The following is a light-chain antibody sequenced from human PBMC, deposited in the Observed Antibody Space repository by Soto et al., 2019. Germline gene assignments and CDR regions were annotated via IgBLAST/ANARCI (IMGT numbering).Light chain of an antibody. CDR1: SSDVGAYNY. Sequence: QSALTQPPSASGSPGQSVTISCTGTSSDVGAYNYVSWYQQHPGKAPKLMIYEVTKRPSGVPDRFSGSKSGNTASLTVSGLLPEDEADYYCASYAVSNKVFGTGTKGNVL. CDR3: ASYAVSNKV. J-gene: IGLJ1*01. CDR2: EVT. V-gene: IGLV2-8*01.